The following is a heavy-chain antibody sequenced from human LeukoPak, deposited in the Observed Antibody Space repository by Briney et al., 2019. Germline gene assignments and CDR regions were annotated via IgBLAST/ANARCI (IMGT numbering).Heavy chain of an antibody. CDR1: GYSFISYW. CDR3: ARGIRGYSYGYTEFDY. D-gene: IGHD5-18*01. J-gene: IGHJ4*02. Sequence: GESLKISCKGSGYSFISYWIGWVRQMPGKGLEWMGIIYPGDSDTRYSPSFQGQVTISADKSISTAYLQWGSLKASDTATYYCARGIRGYSYGYTEFDYWGQGTLVTVSS. CDR2: IYPGDSDT. V-gene: IGHV5-51*01.